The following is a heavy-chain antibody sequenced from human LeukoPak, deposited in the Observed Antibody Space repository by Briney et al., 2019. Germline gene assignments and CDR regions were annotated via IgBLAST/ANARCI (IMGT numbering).Heavy chain of an antibody. Sequence: PGGSLRLSCAASGFTVSSNYMSWVRQAPGKGLEWVSAISGSGGSTYYADSVKGRFTISRDNSKNTLYLQMNSLRAEDTAVYYCAKKIAGSSFYFDYWGQGTLVTVSS. CDR2: ISGSGGST. CDR1: GFTVSSNY. J-gene: IGHJ4*02. CDR3: AKKIAGSSFYFDY. V-gene: IGHV3-23*01. D-gene: IGHD6-6*01.